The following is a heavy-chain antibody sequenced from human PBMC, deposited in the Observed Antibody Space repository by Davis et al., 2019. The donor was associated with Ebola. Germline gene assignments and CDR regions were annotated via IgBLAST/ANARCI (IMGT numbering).Heavy chain of an antibody. D-gene: IGHD1-1*01. CDR2: ISAYNGNT. V-gene: IGHV1-18*01. Sequence: AASVKVSCKASGYTFTSYGISWVRQAPGQGLEWMGWISAYNGNTNYAQKLQGRVTMTTDTSTSTAYMELRSLRSEDTAVYYCATGASTTGISYYYGMDVWGQGTTVTVSS. CDR1: GYTFTSYG. J-gene: IGHJ6*02. CDR3: ATGASTTGISYYYGMDV.